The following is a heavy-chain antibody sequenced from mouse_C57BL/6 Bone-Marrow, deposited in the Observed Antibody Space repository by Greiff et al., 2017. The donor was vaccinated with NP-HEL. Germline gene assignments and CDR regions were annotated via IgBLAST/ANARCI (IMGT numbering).Heavy chain of an antibody. CDR3: ARRGLTGAYWYFDV. V-gene: IGHV5-6*02. CDR2: ISSGGSYT. Sequence: EVKLVESGGDLVKPGGSLKLSCAASGFTFSSYGMSWVRQTPDKRLEWVATISSGGSYTYYPDSVKGRFTISRDHAKNTLYLQMSSLKSEDTAMYDCARRGLTGAYWYFDVWGTGTTVTVSS. CDR1: GFTFSSYG. J-gene: IGHJ1*03. D-gene: IGHD4-1*01.